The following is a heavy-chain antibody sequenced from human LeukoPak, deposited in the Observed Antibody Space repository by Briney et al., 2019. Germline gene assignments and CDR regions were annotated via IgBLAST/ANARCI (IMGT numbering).Heavy chain of an antibody. V-gene: IGHV3-9*01. CDR1: GFTFDDYP. D-gene: IGHD1-26*01. CDR3: AKDLGGRYYDYFDY. J-gene: IGHJ4*02. Sequence: GRSLRLSCAASGFTFDDYPMHWIRQAPGKGPEWVSGISSNSRSIGYADSVKGRFTISRGNAKSSLYLQMNSLRAEDTALYYCAKDLGGRYYDYFDYWGQGTLVTVSS. CDR2: ISSNSRSI.